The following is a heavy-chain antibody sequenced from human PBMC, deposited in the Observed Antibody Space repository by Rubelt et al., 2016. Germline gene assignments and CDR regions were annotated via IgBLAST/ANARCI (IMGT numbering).Heavy chain of an antibody. CDR1: GYSISSGYY. Sequence: QLQLQESGPGLAKPSETLSLTCTVSGYSISSGYYWGWIRQPPGKGLEWIGSIYHSGSTYYNPSLKGRVTISVDPSKNQFSLKLSSVTAADTAVYYCAIYDFWSGYDVDYWGQGTLVTVSS. J-gene: IGHJ4*02. CDR3: AIYDFWSGYDVDY. D-gene: IGHD3-3*01. V-gene: IGHV4-38-2*02. CDR2: IYHSGST.